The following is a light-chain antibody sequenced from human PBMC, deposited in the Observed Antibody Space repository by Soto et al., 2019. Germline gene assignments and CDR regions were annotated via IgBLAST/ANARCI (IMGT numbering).Light chain of an antibody. V-gene: IGLV7-46*01. Sequence: QAVVTQEPSLTVSPGGTVTLNCASSTGAVTTDHYPYWFQQQPGQAPRTLIFDTNNRQSWTPARFSGSLLGGKAALTLSGAQPEDEADYYCLVSDSGVVVFGGGTKLTVL. CDR2: DTN. CDR3: LVSDSGVVV. J-gene: IGLJ2*01. CDR1: TGAVTTDHY.